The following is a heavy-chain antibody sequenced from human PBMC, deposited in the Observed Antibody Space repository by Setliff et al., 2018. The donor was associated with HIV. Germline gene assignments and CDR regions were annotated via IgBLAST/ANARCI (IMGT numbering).Heavy chain of an antibody. Sequence: TLSLTCAVYGGSFSGYYWSWIRQPPGKGLEWIGEINHSGSTNYNPSLKSRVTISIDTSKNQFSLNLTSVTAADTAVYYCASRVYYYDSNNFLREEGFDPWGQGTLVTFSS. J-gene: IGHJ5*02. CDR3: ASRVYYYDSNNFLREEGFDP. CDR1: GGSFSGYY. D-gene: IGHD3-22*01. V-gene: IGHV4-34*01. CDR2: INHSGST.